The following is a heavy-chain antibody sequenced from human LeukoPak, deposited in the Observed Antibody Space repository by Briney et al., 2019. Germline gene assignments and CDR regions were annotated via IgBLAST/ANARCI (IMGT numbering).Heavy chain of an antibody. J-gene: IGHJ4*02. Sequence: ASVKVSCKASGYTFTGYHMHWVRQAPGQGLEWMGWINPNSGGTNYAQKFQGRVTMTRDTSISTAYMELSRLRSDDTAVYYCARSLSITIFGVVISSFDYWGQGTLVTVSS. V-gene: IGHV1-2*02. CDR1: GYTFTGYH. CDR2: INPNSGGT. D-gene: IGHD3-3*01. CDR3: ARSLSITIFGVVISSFDY.